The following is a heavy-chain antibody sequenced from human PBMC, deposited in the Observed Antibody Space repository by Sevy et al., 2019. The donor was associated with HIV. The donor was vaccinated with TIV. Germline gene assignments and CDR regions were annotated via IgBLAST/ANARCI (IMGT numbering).Heavy chain of an antibody. D-gene: IGHD3-22*01. CDR1: GHTFTGYY. CDR2: INANSGGT. CDR3: TRSGYDYGFDY. V-gene: IGHV1-2*02. J-gene: IGHJ4*02. Sequence: ASVKVSCKASGHTFTGYYIHWVRQAPGQGLEWMGWINANSGGTNYAQKFQDRVTMTSDTSISTVYMDPSRLRSDDTAVYFCTRSGYDYGFDYWGQGTLVTVSS.